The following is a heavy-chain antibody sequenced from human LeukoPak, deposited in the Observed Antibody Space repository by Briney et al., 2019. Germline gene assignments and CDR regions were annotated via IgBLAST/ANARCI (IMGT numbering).Heavy chain of an antibody. CDR3: ARGTGTRVAPYYFDH. CDR1: GFTFSSFA. CDR2: ISYDGSHK. V-gene: IGHV3-30-3*01. D-gene: IGHD1-1*01. Sequence: PGGSLRLSCAGSGFTFSSFAMHWVRQAPGKGLEWVEVISYDGSHKYYADSVKGRFTISRDNSKNTLYVQMNSLRTEDTAMYYCARGTGTRVAPYYFDHWGQGTLVTVSS. J-gene: IGHJ4*02.